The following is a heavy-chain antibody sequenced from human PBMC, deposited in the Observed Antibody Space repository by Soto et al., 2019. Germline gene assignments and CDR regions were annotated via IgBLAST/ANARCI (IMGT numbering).Heavy chain of an antibody. CDR1: DGSISSYY. Sequence: SVPMSLTSTVSDGSISSYYWRWIRKTPGKGLEWIGYIYYSGSTNYNPSLKSRVTISVDTSKNQFSLKLSSVTAADTAVYYCARAGFSGSYPPISDYLGQGSLVTVTS. CDR2: IYYSGST. D-gene: IGHD1-26*01. CDR3: ARAGFSGSYPPISDY. J-gene: IGHJ4*02. V-gene: IGHV4-59*01.